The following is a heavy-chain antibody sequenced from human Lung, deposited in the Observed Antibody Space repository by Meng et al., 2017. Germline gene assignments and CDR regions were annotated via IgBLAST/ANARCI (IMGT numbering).Heavy chain of an antibody. J-gene: IGHJ5*02. Sequence: VEVPESGPGLVKPAGTLSLSCGGCGGSISSRNWWSWVRQSPGKGVEWIGEIYHSGRTNYNPSLESRVTISLDKSQNHFSLKVKSVTAADTAVYYCVRGGQDQAYYDFWSGPFDPWGQGTLVTVSS. V-gene: IGHV4-4*02. CDR3: VRGGQDQAYYDFWSGPFDP. CDR1: GGSISSRNW. CDR2: IYHSGRT. D-gene: IGHD3-3*01.